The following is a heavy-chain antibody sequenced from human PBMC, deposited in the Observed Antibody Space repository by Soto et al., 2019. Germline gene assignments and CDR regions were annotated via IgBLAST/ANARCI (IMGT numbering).Heavy chain of an antibody. V-gene: IGHV4-30-4*01. CDR3: AREGGESSDGLYYFDS. Sequence: PSETLSLTCTVSGGSTSSDNYWSWVRQPPGKGLEWIGHIYYSGNTDYNPSLKSRLAISIDTSKNQFSLKLSSVTAADTAVYFCAREGGESSDGLYYFDSWGQGSLVTVSS. CDR1: GGSTSSDNY. J-gene: IGHJ4*02. CDR2: IYYSGNT. D-gene: IGHD3-16*01.